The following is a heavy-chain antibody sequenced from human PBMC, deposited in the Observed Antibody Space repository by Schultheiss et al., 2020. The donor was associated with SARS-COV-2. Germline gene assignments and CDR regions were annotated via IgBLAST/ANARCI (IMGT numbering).Heavy chain of an antibody. Sequence: GGSLRLSCAASGFTFSNAWMSWVRQAPGKGLEWVGRIKSKTDGGTTDYAAPVKGRFTISRDDSKNTLYLQMNSLRTEDTAFYYCTKASHYCGGGTCYLTAYDYWAQGTLVTVSS. CDR2: IKSKTDGGTT. CDR3: TKASHYCGGGTCYLTAYDY. J-gene: IGHJ4*02. D-gene: IGHD2-15*01. CDR1: GFTFSNAW. V-gene: IGHV3-15*01.